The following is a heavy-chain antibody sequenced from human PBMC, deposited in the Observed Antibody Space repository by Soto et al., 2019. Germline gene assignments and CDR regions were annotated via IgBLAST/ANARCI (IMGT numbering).Heavy chain of an antibody. J-gene: IGHJ4*02. D-gene: IGHD2-2*01. CDR1: GGSFSGYY. V-gene: IGHV4-34*01. Sequence: SETLSLTCAVYGGSFSGYYWSWIRQPPGKGLEWIGEINHSGSTNYNPSLKSRVTISVDTSKNQFSLKLSSVTAADTAVYYCARTYCSSTSCPGFDYWGQGTLVTVSS. CDR2: INHSGST. CDR3: ARTYCSSTSCPGFDY.